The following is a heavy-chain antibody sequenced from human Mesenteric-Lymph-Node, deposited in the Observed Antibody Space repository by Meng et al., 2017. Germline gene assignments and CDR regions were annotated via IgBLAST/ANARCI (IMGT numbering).Heavy chain of an antibody. V-gene: IGHV1-8*03. Sequence: ASVKVSCKASGYTFTSYDINWVRQATGQGLEWMGWMNPNSGNTGYAQKFQGRVTITRNTSISTAYMELSSLRSDDTAVYYCARERYYYGSGNRLYYFDYWGQGTLVTVSS. D-gene: IGHD3-10*01. CDR1: GYTFTSYD. J-gene: IGHJ4*02. CDR2: MNPNSGNT. CDR3: ARERYYYGSGNRLYYFDY.